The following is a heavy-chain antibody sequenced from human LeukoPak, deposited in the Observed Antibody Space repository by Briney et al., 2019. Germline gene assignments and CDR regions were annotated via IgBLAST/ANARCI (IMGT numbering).Heavy chain of an antibody. D-gene: IGHD6-19*01. Sequence: ASVKVSCKASGGTFSSYAISWVRQAPGQGLEWMGGIIPIFGTANYAQKFQGRVTITADESTSTAYMELSSLRSEDTAVYYCARGGAAVAGGDPFDYWGRGTLVTVSS. CDR1: GGTFSSYA. CDR3: ARGGAAVAGGDPFDY. CDR2: IIPIFGTA. V-gene: IGHV1-69*01. J-gene: IGHJ4*02.